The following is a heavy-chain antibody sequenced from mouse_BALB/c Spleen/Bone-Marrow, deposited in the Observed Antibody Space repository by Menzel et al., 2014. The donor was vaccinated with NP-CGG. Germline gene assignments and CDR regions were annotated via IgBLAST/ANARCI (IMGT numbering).Heavy chain of an antibody. CDR1: GFTFRSFG. V-gene: IGHV5-17*02. CDR3: VRGGYYVPSYFDS. D-gene: IGHD2-3*01. CDR2: ISGGTSTI. Sequence: EVMLVESGGGLVQPGGSRKLSCAASGFTFRSFGMHWARQAPEKGLEWVAYISGGTSTIYYADTVKGRFTISRDNPNNTLFLRMASLRSEDTAMYYCVRGGYYVPSYFDSWGQGTTLTVSS. J-gene: IGHJ2*01.